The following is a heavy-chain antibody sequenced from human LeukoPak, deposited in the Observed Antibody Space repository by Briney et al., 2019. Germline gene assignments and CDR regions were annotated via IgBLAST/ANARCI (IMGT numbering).Heavy chain of an antibody. CDR1: GFILSSYA. CDR3: ANAYCSSSSCSGFYGMDV. Sequence: GGSLRLSCAASGFILSSYAMSWVRQAPGKGLEWVSTISGSGGSTYNADSMKGRFTISRDNSKNTLYLQMNSLRAEDTAVYYCANAYCSSSSCSGFYGMDVWGQGTTVTVSS. CDR2: ISGSGGST. J-gene: IGHJ6*02. V-gene: IGHV3-23*01. D-gene: IGHD2-15*01.